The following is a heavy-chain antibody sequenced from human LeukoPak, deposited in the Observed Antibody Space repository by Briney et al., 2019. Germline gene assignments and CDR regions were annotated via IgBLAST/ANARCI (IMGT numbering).Heavy chain of an antibody. CDR2: MSYDGTNK. CDR3: ARDSSSGDYYYYYMDV. D-gene: IGHD6-6*01. J-gene: IGHJ6*03. CDR1: GFIFSNHA. V-gene: IGHV3-30*04. Sequence: GGSLRLSCAASGFIFSNHAMHWVRQAPGKGLEWVASMSYDGTNKDYSDSVKGRFTISRDNAKNSLYLQMNSLRAEDTAVYYCARDSSSGDYYYYYMDVWGKGTTVTVSS.